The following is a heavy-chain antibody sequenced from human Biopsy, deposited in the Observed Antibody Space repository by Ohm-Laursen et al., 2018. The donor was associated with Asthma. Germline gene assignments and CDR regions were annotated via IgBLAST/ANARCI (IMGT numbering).Heavy chain of an antibody. CDR2: VHSSGST. CDR1: PGSINDYY. Sequence: SETLSLTCTVSPGSINDYYWNWIRQFPGKGLEWIGYVHSSGSTRFNPSLKSRVTVSVDTSVDQVSLKPSSVSAADTAIYYCVRATSTWSQSGPHFFDHWGPGTLVTVSS. D-gene: IGHD6-13*01. V-gene: IGHV4-59*01. J-gene: IGHJ5*02. CDR3: VRATSTWSQSGPHFFDH.